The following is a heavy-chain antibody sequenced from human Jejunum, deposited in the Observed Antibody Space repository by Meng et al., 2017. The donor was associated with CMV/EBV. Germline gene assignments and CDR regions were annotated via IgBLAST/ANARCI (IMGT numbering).Heavy chain of an antibody. J-gene: IGHJ4*02. CDR1: GFTFSDDP. V-gene: IGHV3-21*03. D-gene: IGHD3-22*01. CDR2: TSGSGSFV. CDR3: TRGDKYDSSGYSDY. Sequence: GFTFSDDPMNWVRQAPGGGLEWVASTSGSGSFVFYAASVKGRFTISRDNANNSVYLQMNNVRAEETGVYYCTRGDKYDSSGYSDYWGQGTLVTVSS.